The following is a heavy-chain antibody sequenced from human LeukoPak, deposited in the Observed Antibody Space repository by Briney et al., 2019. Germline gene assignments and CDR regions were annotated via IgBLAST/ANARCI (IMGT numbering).Heavy chain of an antibody. J-gene: IGHJ4*02. CDR3: ARASMWIQLANDY. Sequence: PGGSLRLSCAASGFTFSSYAMSWVRQAPGKGLEWVSVIYSGGSTYYADSVKGRFTISRDNSKNTLYLQMNSLRAEDTAVYYCARASMWIQLANDYWGQGTLVTVSS. D-gene: IGHD5-18*01. CDR2: IYSGGST. CDR1: GFTFSSYA. V-gene: IGHV3-66*01.